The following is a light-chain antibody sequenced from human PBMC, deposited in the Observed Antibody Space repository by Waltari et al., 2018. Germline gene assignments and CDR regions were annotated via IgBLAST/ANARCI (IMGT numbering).Light chain of an antibody. CDR2: GAS. J-gene: IGKJ4*01. CDR1: QNIHKF. Sequence: DSHLTQSPSALSASVGDRVTFTCRASQNIHKFLNWYQQKPGKAPKLVIYGASKWQSGVPSRFGGSGYGTYFTLSICRLQPEDFGRYYCQQSNSSPLAFGGGAKVDI. CDR3: QQSNSSPLA. V-gene: IGKV1-39*01.